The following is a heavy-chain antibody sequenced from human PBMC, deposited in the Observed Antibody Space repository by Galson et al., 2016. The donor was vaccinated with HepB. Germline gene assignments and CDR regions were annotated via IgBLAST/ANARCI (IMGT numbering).Heavy chain of an antibody. CDR2: ISYDGSNK. J-gene: IGHJ4*02. D-gene: IGHD3-22*01. Sequence: LRLSCAASGFTFSTYAMHWVRQAPGKGLEWVALISYDGSNKYYADPVKGRFTISRDNSKNTLYLQMNSLRAEDTAVYYCAREDSSGYYYFDYWGQGTLVTVSS. CDR3: AREDSSGYYYFDY. V-gene: IGHV3-30*04. CDR1: GFTFSTYA.